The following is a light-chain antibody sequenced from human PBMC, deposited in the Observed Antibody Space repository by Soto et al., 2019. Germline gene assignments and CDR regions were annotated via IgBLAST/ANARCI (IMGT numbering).Light chain of an antibody. V-gene: IGLV2-18*02. CDR2: EVS. Sequence: QSVLTQPPSVSGSPGQSVTISCTGTSSDVGRYNRVSWYHQPPGTAPKLIIFEVSNRPSGVPDRFSGSKSGDTASLTISGLQAEDEADYYCSSYTSSGTFVFGGGTKLTVL. CDR3: SSYTSSGTFV. CDR1: SSDVGRYNR. J-gene: IGLJ2*01.